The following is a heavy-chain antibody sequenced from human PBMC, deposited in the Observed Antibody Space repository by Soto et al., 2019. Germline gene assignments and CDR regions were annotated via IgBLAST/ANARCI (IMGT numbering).Heavy chain of an antibody. J-gene: IGHJ4*02. CDR3: ANALIRGYDFGAPVDY. V-gene: IGHV3-23*01. CDR1: GLTFSSYA. Sequence: EVQLLESGGGLVQPGGSLRLSCAASGLTFSSYAMSWVRQAPGKGLGGVSAISGSGGSTYYAESVKGRFTISRDNSKNTLYLQMNSLRAEDTAVYYCANALIRGYDFGAPVDYWGQGTLVTVSS. D-gene: IGHD5-12*01. CDR2: ISGSGGST.